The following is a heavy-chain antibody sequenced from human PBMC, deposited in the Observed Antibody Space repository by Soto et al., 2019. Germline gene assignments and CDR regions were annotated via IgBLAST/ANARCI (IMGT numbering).Heavy chain of an antibody. CDR3: AASRPPPYFDY. V-gene: IGHV1-46*01. D-gene: IGHD6-25*01. J-gene: IGHJ4*02. Sequence: QVQLVQSGAEVKKTGASVKVSCKASGYTFTSYYMHWVRQAPGQGLEWMGIINPSGGSTSYAQKFQGGVSMTRDTSTSTVYMELSSRRSEDPSVYYCAASRPPPYFDYWGQGTLVTVSS. CDR2: INPSGGST. CDR1: GYTFTSYY.